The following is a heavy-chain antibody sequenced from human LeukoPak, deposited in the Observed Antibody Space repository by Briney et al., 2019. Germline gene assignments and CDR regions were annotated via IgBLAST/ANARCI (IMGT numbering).Heavy chain of an antibody. Sequence: SETLSLTCTVSGYSISSGYYWGWIRRPPGTGLEWIGSIYHSGSTFYNPSLKSRVTISVATSKNQFSLKLSSVTAADTAVYYCARDYYYDSSGYYQIHPFDYWGQGTLVTVSS. V-gene: IGHV4-38-2*02. J-gene: IGHJ4*02. CDR1: GYSISSGYY. D-gene: IGHD3-22*01. CDR2: IYHSGST. CDR3: ARDYYYDSSGYYQIHPFDY.